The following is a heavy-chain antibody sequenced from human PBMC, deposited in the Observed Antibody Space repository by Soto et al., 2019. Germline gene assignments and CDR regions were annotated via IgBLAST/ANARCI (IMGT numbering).Heavy chain of an antibody. V-gene: IGHV4-31*03. CDR1: GGSISSGGYY. CDR3: ARSLSVDTAMVYCY. Sequence: SETLSLTCTVSGGSISSGGYYWSWIRQHPGKGLEWIGYIYYSGSTYYNPSLKSRVTISVDTSKNQFSLKLSSVTAADTAVYYFARSLSVDTAMVYCYWGQGTLVTVSS. D-gene: IGHD5-18*01. CDR2: IYYSGST. J-gene: IGHJ4*02.